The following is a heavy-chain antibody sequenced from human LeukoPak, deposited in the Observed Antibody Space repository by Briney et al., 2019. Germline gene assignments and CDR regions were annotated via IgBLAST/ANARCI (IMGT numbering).Heavy chain of an antibody. D-gene: IGHD3-3*01. CDR1: GFTFSSYG. V-gene: IGHV3-30*03. CDR2: ISYDGSNK. CDR3: KTGPTTNTIFGVVIETPFDY. J-gene: IGHJ4*02. Sequence: PGGSLRLSCAASGFTFSSYGMHWVRQAPGKGLEWVAVISYDGSNKYYADSVEGRFTISRDNSKNTLYLQMNSLRAEDTAVYYCKTGPTTNTIFGVVIETPFDYWGQGTLVTVSS.